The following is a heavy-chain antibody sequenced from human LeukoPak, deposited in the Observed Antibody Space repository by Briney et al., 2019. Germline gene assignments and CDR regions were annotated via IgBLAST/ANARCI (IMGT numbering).Heavy chain of an antibody. Sequence: SETLSLTCAVYGGSFSGYSWSWIRQPPGKGLEWIGEINHSGSTNYNPSLKSRVTISVDTSKNQFSLKLSSVTAADTAVYYCARDPGDILTGYPYDYWGQGTLVTVSS. CDR1: GGSFSGYS. CDR3: ARDPGDILTGYPYDY. J-gene: IGHJ4*02. D-gene: IGHD3-9*01. CDR2: INHSGST. V-gene: IGHV4-34*01.